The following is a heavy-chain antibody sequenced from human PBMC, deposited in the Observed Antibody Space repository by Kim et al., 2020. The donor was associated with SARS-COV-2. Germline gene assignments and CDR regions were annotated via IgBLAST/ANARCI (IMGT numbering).Heavy chain of an antibody. J-gene: IGHJ6*02. V-gene: IGHV3-30*18. CDR3: AKAATPISYISSYSMDV. D-gene: IGHD6-6*01. CDR1: GFSFSNYG. CDR2: ISYDGSHK. Sequence: GGSLRLSCAASGFSFSNYGMHWARQAPGKGLEWVAVISYDGSHKYYADSVKGRFTISRDNSKNTLNLQVNSLSAEDTAVYYCAKAATPISYISSYSMDVWGQGTTVTVSS.